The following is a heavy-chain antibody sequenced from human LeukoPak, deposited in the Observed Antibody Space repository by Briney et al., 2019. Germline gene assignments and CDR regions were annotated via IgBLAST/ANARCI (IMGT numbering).Heavy chain of an antibody. CDR1: GGSISSGSYY. CDR2: IYTSGST. Sequence: PSETLSLTCTVSGGSISSGSYYWSWIRQPAGKGLEWIGRIYTSGSTNYNPSLKSRVTISVDTSKNQFSLKLSSVTAADTAVYYCASGSYNGMGQPNFDYWGQGTLVTVSS. D-gene: IGHD1-26*01. CDR3: ASGSYNGMGQPNFDY. J-gene: IGHJ4*02. V-gene: IGHV4-61*02.